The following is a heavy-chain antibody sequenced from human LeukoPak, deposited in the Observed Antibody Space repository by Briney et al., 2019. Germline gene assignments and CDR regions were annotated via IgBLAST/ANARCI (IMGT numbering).Heavy chain of an antibody. CDR3: ARAKLAAESFDY. D-gene: IGHD1-1*01. J-gene: IGHJ4*02. CDR1: GFTFSSYG. V-gene: IGHV3-30*02. Sequence: GGSLRLSCAASGFTFSSYGMHWVRQAPGKGLEWVAFIWYDGSNKYYADSVKGRFTISRDNSKNTLYLQMNSLRAEDTAVYYCARAKLAAESFDYWGQGTLVTVSS. CDR2: IWYDGSNK.